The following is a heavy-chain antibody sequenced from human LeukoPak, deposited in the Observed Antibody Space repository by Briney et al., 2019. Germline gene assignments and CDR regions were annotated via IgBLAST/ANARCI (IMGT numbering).Heavy chain of an antibody. CDR3: ARDIGSSGWYRFFDY. J-gene: IGHJ4*02. CDR2: INAGNGNT. V-gene: IGHV1-3*01. Sequence: ASVKVSCKASGYTFTSYAKHWVRQAPGQRLEWMGWINAGNGNTKYSQKFQGRVTITRDTSASTAYMELSSLRSEDTAVYYCARDIGSSGWYRFFDYWGQGTLVTVSS. CDR1: GYTFTSYA. D-gene: IGHD6-19*01.